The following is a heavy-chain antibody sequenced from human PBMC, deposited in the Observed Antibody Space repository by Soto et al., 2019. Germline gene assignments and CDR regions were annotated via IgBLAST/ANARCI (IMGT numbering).Heavy chain of an antibody. CDR2: ISGYNGNT. CDR1: GYTFSGYS. J-gene: IGHJ6*02. CDR3: ARAVFCGGAPACPDMDV. D-gene: IGHD2-21*01. V-gene: IGHV1-18*04. Sequence: ASVKVSCKASGYTFSGYSITWVRQAPGQGLEWMGRISGYNGNTNYARTLRGRLTLTTDTSTSTAYMELRSLTSDDTAVYYCARAVFCGGAPACPDMDVWGQGTTVTVSS.